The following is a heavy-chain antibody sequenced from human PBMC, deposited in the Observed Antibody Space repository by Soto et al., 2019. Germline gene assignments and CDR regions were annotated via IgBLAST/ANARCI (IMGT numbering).Heavy chain of an antibody. CDR3: ARPGQAHQQNYDDT. J-gene: IGHJ5*02. CDR2: IYLVDSDT. CDR1: GYSFTSYW. Sequence: GASLKISCKGSGYSFTSYWIAWVRQMPGKYLEWMGSIYLVDSDTKYSPSFQGQVTISVVKSISTAYLQWSSLKASDTGMYYCARPGQAHQQNYDDTWGQRTLVTV. V-gene: IGHV5-51*01. D-gene: IGHD1-7*01.